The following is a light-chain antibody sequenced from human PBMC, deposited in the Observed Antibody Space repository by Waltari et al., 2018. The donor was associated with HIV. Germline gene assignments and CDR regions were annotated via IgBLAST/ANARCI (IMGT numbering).Light chain of an antibody. Sequence: DIVITQSPASLAVSLGERATIHCKSSQNVLYSSNNKNYLAWYQQKPGHPPKLLIYCASTRESGVPDRFSVCGSGTDFTLTISSLQAEDVAAYYCQQYYSTPITFGQGTRLEIK. V-gene: IGKV4-1*01. CDR3: QQYYSTPIT. J-gene: IGKJ5*01. CDR2: CAS. CDR1: QNVLYSSNNKNY.